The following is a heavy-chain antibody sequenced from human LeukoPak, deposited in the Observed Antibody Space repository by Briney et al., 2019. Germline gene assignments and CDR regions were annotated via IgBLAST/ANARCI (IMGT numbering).Heavy chain of an antibody. V-gene: IGHV3-7*01. CDR3: ARGGRPDY. CDR2: IKQVGSEI. CDR1: GFTFSNFW. Sequence: GGSLRLSCAASGFTFSNFWMNWVRQAPGKGPEWVANIKQVGSEIHYLDSVKGRFTISRDNAKNSLYLQMSSLRAEDTAVYYCARGGRPDYWGQGTLVTVSS. D-gene: IGHD3-10*01. J-gene: IGHJ4*02.